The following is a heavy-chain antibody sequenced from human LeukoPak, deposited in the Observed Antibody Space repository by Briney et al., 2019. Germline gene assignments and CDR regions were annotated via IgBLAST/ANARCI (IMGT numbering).Heavy chain of an antibody. CDR2: IKNDGSST. J-gene: IGHJ4*02. Sequence: AGSLRHSSVAPGFTFLQPWWCGVHQTPGKGLVWVSRIKNDGSSTTYADSVKGRFTISRDNTKNTLYLEMKSLRAEDTAVYYCGRDLGQNKATTWGQGTLATVSS. V-gene: IGHV3-74*01. CDR3: GRDLGQNKATT. CDR1: GFTFLQPW. D-gene: IGHD1-26*01.